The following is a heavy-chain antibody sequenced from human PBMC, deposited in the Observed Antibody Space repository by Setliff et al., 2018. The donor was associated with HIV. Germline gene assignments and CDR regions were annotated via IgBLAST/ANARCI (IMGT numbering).Heavy chain of an antibody. V-gene: IGHV3-7*01. Sequence: PGGSLRLSCAASGFTFSSYSMNWVRQAPGKGLEWVANIKQDGSERSYVDSVKGRFTISRDNAKNSLYLQMNSLRAEDTAVYYCAQITVMGYWGQGTLVTVSS. CDR2: IKQDGSER. CDR1: GFTFSSYS. D-gene: IGHD4-4*01. CDR3: AQITVMGY. J-gene: IGHJ4*02.